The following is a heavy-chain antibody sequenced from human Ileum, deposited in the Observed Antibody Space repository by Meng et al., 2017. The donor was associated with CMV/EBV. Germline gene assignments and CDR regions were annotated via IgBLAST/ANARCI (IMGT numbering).Heavy chain of an antibody. CDR3: AREDLAVADS. V-gene: IGHV3-74*03. J-gene: IGHJ4*02. CDR1: GFTFSGSW. Sequence: EVQLAESGGGLVQPGGSLRLSCAASGFTFSGSWMHWVRQAPGKGLVWVARINRDGNDIKYADSVKGRFTISRDNAKNTLYLQMNSLRAEDTAVYFCAREDLAVADSWGQGTLVTVSS. CDR2: INRDGNDI. D-gene: IGHD6-19*01.